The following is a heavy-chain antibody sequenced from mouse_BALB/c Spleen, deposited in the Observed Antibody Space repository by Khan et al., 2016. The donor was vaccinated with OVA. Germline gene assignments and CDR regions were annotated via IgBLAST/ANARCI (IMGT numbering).Heavy chain of an antibody. V-gene: IGHV9-3-1*01. J-gene: IGHJ4*01. CDR3: ARPPYFSYVLNN. CDR2: INTYTGEP. Sequence: LVESGPEVKKPGETVKISCKASGHTFTKFGMNWVKQAPGKGLKWMGWINTYTGEPTYADDFNGRFAFSSETSASTAYLQINNLKNEDTATYFCARPPYFSYVLNNWGQGTSVTVSS. D-gene: IGHD2-10*01. CDR1: GHTFTKFG.